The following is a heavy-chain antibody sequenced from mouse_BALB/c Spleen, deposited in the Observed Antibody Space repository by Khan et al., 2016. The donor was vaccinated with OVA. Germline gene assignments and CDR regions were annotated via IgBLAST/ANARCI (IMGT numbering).Heavy chain of an antibody. V-gene: IGHV1-54*01. Sequence: QVQLQQSGAELVRPGTSVKVSCKASGYAFSDYLIEWVKQRPGQGLEWIGVINPGSGNTNYNEKFKGKATLTADKSSSTAYMQLSSLTSDDSAVYFCARGGYGTLAYWDQGTPVTVSA. D-gene: IGHD2-1*01. J-gene: IGHJ3*01. CDR3: ARGGYGTLAY. CDR2: INPGSGNT. CDR1: GYAFSDYL.